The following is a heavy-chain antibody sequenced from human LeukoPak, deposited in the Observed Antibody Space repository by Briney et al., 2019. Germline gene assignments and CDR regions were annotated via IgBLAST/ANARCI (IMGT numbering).Heavy chain of an antibody. CDR2: ISWNSGSI. CDR3: ARDEYFDY. V-gene: IGHV3-9*01. J-gene: IGHJ4*02. Sequence: GGSLRLSCAASGFTFDDYAMHWVRHAPGKGLEWVSGISWNSGSIGYADSVKGRFTISRDNSKNTLYLQMNSLRAEDTAVYYCARDEYFDYWGQGTLVTVSS. CDR1: GFTFDDYA.